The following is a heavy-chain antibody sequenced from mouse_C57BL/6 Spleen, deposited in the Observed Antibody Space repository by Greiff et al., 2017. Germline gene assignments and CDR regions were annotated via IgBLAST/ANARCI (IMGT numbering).Heavy chain of an antibody. V-gene: IGHV1-42*01. CDR1: GYSFTGYY. Sequence: VQLQQSGPELVKPGASVKISCKASGYSFTGYYMNWVKQSPEKSLEWIGEINPSTGGTTYNQKFKAKATLTVDKSSSTAYMQLKSLTSEDSAVYYCARKGYYDYLDYWGQGTTLTVSS. CDR3: ARKGYYDYLDY. CDR2: INPSTGGT. D-gene: IGHD2-4*01. J-gene: IGHJ2*01.